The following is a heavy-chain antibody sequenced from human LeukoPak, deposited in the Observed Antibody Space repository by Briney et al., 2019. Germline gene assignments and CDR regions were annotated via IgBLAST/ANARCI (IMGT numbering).Heavy chain of an antibody. CDR3: ARRVTSWYFDY. V-gene: IGHV4-59*01. D-gene: IGHD3-10*01. CDR1: AGSISGYY. CDR2: VYYSGST. Sequence: NASETLSLTCTVAAGSISGYYWSWIRQSPAKGLEWIGHVYYSGSTYYNPSLKGRVTISVDTSKNQYSLKLSSVTAADSAVYYWARRVTSWYFDYWGQGTLVTVSS. J-gene: IGHJ4*02.